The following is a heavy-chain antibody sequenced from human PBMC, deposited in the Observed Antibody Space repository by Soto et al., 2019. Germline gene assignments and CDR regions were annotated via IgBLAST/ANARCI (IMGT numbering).Heavy chain of an antibody. D-gene: IGHD1-26*01. CDR3: ATQEVGGSYAYTFDP. J-gene: IGHJ5*02. Sequence: TLSLTCAVSGGSISSGGYSWSWIRQPPGKGLEWIGYMYHSGSTYYNPSLKSRVTISVDTSKNQFSLKLSSVTAADTAVYYCATQEVGGSYAYTFDPWGQGTLVTVSS. V-gene: IGHV4-30-2*01. CDR2: MYHSGST. CDR1: GGSISSGGYS.